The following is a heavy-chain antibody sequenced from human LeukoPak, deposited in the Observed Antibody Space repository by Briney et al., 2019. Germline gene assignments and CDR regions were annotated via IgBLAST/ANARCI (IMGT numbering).Heavy chain of an antibody. CDR2: INSDGSTT. CDR3: ARVGTTPNFYYYYGMDV. J-gene: IGHJ6*02. D-gene: IGHD2/OR15-2a*01. Sequence: PGGSLILSCAASGFTFSSYWMYWVRQAPGKGLVWVSRINSDGSTTSYADSVKGRFTISRDNAKNTLYLQMNSLRAEDTAVYYCARVGTTPNFYYYYGMDVWGQGTTVTVSS. CDR1: GFTFSSYW. V-gene: IGHV3-74*01.